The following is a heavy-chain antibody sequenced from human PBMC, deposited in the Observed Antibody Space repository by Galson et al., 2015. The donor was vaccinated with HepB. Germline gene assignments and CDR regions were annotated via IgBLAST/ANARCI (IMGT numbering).Heavy chain of an antibody. CDR1: GYSFTSKG. J-gene: IGHJ4*02. CDR2: ISTNSGDT. Sequence: SVKVSCKASGYSFTSKGISWVRQAPGQGLKWMGWISTNSGDTNYAQKLQDRVTMTTDTSTSTAYMELRSLRSDDTAVYYCARDVDHRFDHWGQGTLVTVSS. V-gene: IGHV1-18*01. CDR3: ARDVDHRFDH.